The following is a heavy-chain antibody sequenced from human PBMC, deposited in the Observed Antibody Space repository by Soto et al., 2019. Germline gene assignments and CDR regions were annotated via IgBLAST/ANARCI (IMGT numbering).Heavy chain of an antibody. D-gene: IGHD5-12*01. V-gene: IGHV4-4*07. CDR2: IYTSGST. CDR3: ARGGIKWSYAFDY. Sequence: SETLSLTCSGSGTSVSNYYWSWIRQPAGKGLEHIGRIYTSGSTSYNPSLKSRVTMSMETSQTKIYLNLTSVTAAETAVYYCARGGIKWSYAFDYWGQGSQVTVSS. J-gene: IGHJ4*02. CDR1: GTSVSNYY.